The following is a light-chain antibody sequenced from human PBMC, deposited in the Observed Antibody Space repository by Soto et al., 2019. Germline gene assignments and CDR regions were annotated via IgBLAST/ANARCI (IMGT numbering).Light chain of an antibody. V-gene: IGKV3-15*01. CDR1: QSVRSD. Sequence: ETVMTQSPGTLSVSPGERATLSCRASQSVRSDSAWYQQKPGQAPRLLIYAASTRATGVPDRFSGSGSGTEFTLTISSLQSEDFAVYYCQQYNKWPTTFGQGTKVEIK. CDR2: AAS. CDR3: QQYNKWPTT. J-gene: IGKJ1*01.